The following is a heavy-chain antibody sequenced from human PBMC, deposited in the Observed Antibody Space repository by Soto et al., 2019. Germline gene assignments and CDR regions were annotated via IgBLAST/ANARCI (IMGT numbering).Heavy chain of an antibody. V-gene: IGHV1-3*01. CDR1: GYTFTGYY. CDR3: ASQAYYYDSSGYYGFQH. J-gene: IGHJ1*01. D-gene: IGHD3-22*01. Sequence: GASVKVSCKASGYTFTGYYMHWVRQAPGQRPEWMGWINAGNGNTKYSQKFQGRVTITADKSTSTAYMELSSLRSEDTAVYYCASQAYYYDSSGYYGFQHWGQGTLVTVPS. CDR2: INAGNGNT.